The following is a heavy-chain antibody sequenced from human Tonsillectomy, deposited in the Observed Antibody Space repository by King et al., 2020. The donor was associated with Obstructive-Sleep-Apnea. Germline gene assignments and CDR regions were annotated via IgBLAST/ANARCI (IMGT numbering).Heavy chain of an antibody. V-gene: IGHV4-39*07. CDR2: SYYSGST. D-gene: IGHD4-17*01. CDR1: VGSISSSSYY. CDR3: ARDLDYGDYYYYYGMDV. J-gene: IGHJ6*02. Sequence: QLQEAGPGLVKPSETLSLTCTFSVGSISSSSYYWGWIRQPPGKGLEGIGGSYYSGSTYYNPSPNIRVTISVDTSKNQFSLKLRSVTAADTAVYYCARDLDYGDYYYYYGMDVWGQGTTVTVSS.